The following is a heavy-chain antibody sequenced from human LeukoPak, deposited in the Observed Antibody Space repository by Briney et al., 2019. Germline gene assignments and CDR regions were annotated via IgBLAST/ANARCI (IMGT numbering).Heavy chain of an antibody. CDR3: ASLDDSSSY. CDR2: IIPILGIA. CDR1: GGTFSSYA. Sequence: SVKVSRKASGGTFSSYAISWVRQAPGQGLEWMGRIIPILGIANYAQKFQGRVTITADKSTSTAYMELSSLRSEDTAVYYCASLDDSSSYWGQGTLVTVSS. J-gene: IGHJ4*02. D-gene: IGHD3-22*01. V-gene: IGHV1-69*04.